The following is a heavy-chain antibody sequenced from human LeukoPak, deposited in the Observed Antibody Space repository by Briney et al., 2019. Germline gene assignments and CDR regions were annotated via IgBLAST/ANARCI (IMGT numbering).Heavy chain of an antibody. J-gene: IGHJ4*02. CDR1: GGSITTYY. Sequence: SETLSLTCTVSGGSITTYYWSWIRQPPGKGLEWIGYMYYSGSTNYNPSLKSRVTISVDTSKNQFSLKLSSVTAADTAVYYCARPVYDSSGYQGDYWGQGTLVTVSS. CDR3: ARPVYDSSGYQGDY. D-gene: IGHD3-22*01. V-gene: IGHV4-59*08. CDR2: MYYSGST.